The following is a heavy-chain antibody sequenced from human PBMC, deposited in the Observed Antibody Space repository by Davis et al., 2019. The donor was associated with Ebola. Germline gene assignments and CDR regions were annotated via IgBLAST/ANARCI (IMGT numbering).Heavy chain of an antibody. D-gene: IGHD6-6*01. CDR2: INAGNGNT. CDR1: GYTFTSYA. CDR3: ARGSSKAYYYYGMDV. J-gene: IGHJ6*02. V-gene: IGHV1-3*01. Sequence: AASVKVSCKASGYTFTSYAMHWVRQAAGQRREWMGWINAGNGNTKYSQKFQGRVTITRDTSASNAYMELSSLRSEDTAVYYWARGSSKAYYYYGMDVWGQGTTVTVSS.